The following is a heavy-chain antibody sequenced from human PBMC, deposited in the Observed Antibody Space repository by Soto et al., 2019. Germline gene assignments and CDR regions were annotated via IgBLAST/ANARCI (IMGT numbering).Heavy chain of an antibody. CDR2: IYYSGST. CDR1: GGSISSYY. J-gene: IGHJ3*02. V-gene: IGHV4-59*01. CDR3: ARSSTNWGSEDAFDI. Sequence: SETLSLTCTVSGGSISSYYWSWIRQPPGKGLEWIGYIYYSGSTNYNPSLKSRVTISVDTSKNQFSLKLSSVTAADTAVYYCARSSTNWGSEDAFDILGQGTMVTVSS. D-gene: IGHD7-27*01.